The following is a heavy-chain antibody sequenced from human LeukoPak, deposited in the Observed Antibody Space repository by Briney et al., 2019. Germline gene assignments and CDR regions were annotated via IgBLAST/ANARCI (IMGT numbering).Heavy chain of an antibody. CDR2: IYYSGST. V-gene: IGHV4-39*01. D-gene: IGHD2-15*01. Sequence: PSETLSLTCTVSGGSISSSSYYWGWIRQPPGKGLEWIGSIYYSGSTYYNPSLKSRVTISVDTSKNQFSLKLSSVTAADTAVYYCVRHERIVVVVAATPDAFDIWGQGTMVTVSS. CDR3: VRHERIVVVVAATPDAFDI. CDR1: GGSISSSSYY. J-gene: IGHJ3*02.